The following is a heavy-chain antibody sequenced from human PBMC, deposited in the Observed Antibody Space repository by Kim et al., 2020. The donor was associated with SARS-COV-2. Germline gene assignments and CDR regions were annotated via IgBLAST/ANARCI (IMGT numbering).Heavy chain of an antibody. CDR1: GGSISSGGYY. CDR3: ARGQGLITMIVVVVGAFDY. CDR2: IYYSGST. V-gene: IGHV4-31*03. Sequence: SETLSLTCTVSGGSISSGGYYWSWIRQHPGKGLEWIGYIYYSGSTYYNPSLKSRVTISVDTSKNQFSLKLSSVTAAETAVYYCARGQGLITMIVVVVGAFDYWGQGTLVTVSS. J-gene: IGHJ4*02. D-gene: IGHD3-22*01.